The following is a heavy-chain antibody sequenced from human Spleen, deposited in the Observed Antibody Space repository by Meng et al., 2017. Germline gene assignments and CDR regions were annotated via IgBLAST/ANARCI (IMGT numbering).Heavy chain of an antibody. J-gene: IGHJ4*02. CDR2: INEDGSEK. CDR1: GFTFNNFA. Sequence: GESLKISCIASGFTFNNFAMSWVRQAPGKGLEWVANINEDGSEKYYVDSVRGRFTISRDNAKNSLYLQMNGLSAEDTAVFYCVTDRANLFDYWGQGTLVTVSS. V-gene: IGHV3-7*01. CDR3: VTDRANLFDY.